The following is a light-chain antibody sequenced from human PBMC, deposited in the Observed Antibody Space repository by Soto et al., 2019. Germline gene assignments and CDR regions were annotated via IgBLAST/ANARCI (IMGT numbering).Light chain of an antibody. CDR3: QQYDSSPRT. V-gene: IGKV3-20*01. Sequence: EIVLTQSPGTLSLSPGERATLSCRASQSISDSYVAWYQQKPGQAPRLLIYRTSNRATGIPDRFSGSGSGTDFTLTISRLEPEDFAVYWCQQYDSSPRTFGQGTKVDI. J-gene: IGKJ1*01. CDR1: QSISDSY. CDR2: RTS.